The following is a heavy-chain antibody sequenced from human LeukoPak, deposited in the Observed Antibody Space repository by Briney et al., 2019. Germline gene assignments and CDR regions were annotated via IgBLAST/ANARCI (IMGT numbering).Heavy chain of an antibody. CDR3: ASLDTAKQPLANH. J-gene: IGHJ5*02. CDR1: GFIVNSNY. V-gene: IGHV3-7*03. CDR2: IREERGQE. D-gene: IGHD5-18*01. Sequence: GGSLRLSCAASGFIVNSNYMNWVRQAPGKGLEWVANIREERGQEYYVDSVKGRFTISKNSAKNSLYLQMNTLRVEDTAMYYCASLDTAKQPLANHWGQGTLVTVSS.